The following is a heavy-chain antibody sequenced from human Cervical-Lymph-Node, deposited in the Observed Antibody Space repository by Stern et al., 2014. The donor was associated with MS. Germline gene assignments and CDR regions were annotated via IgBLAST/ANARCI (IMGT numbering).Heavy chain of an antibody. CDR1: GYSFSSYW. J-gene: IGHJ6*02. CDR2: IFPADSDT. Sequence: VQLVESGAEVKKPGESLEISCQGSGYSFSSYWIVWVRQMPGKGLEGMGVIFPADSDTRYSPSFQGQVTISADKSISTAYLQWSSLKASDTAMYYCARSHNYNYYGMDVWGPGTTVTVSS. CDR3: ARSHNYNYYGMDV. V-gene: IGHV5-51*01.